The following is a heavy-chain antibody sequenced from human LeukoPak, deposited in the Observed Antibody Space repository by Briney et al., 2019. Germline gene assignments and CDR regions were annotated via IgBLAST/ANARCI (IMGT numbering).Heavy chain of an antibody. CDR1: GYSLTDFY. Sequence: ASVKVSCKAFGYSLTDFYMHWVRQAPGQGLQWMGWINPKTGATNYAQEFQGRVTMTRDASINTACMELTSLSSADTAVYYCARGWTDDTGYWGQGTLVTVSS. V-gene: IGHV1-2*02. CDR3: ARGWTDDTGY. D-gene: IGHD1-1*01. J-gene: IGHJ4*02. CDR2: INPKTGAT.